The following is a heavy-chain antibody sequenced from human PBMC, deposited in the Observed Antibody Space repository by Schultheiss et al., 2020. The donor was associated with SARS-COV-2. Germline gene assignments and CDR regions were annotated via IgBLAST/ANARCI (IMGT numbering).Heavy chain of an antibody. V-gene: IGHV1-69*13. CDR1: GYTFTSYA. J-gene: IGHJ6*02. D-gene: IGHD3-9*01. Sequence: SVKVSCKASGYTFTSYAMNWVRQAPGQGLEWMGGIIPIFGTANYAQKFQGRVTITADESTSTAYMELSSLRSEDTAVYYCARDLRDYDILTGSKGGGMDVWGQGTTVTVSS. CDR2: IIPIFGTA. CDR3: ARDLRDYDILTGSKGGGMDV.